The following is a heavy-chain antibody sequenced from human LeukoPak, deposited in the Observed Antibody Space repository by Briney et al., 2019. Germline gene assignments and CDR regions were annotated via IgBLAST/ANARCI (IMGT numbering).Heavy chain of an antibody. CDR3: ALAAATWFDY. J-gene: IGHJ4*02. CDR2: IYYSGST. Sequence: SETLSLTCTVSGGSISSYYWSWIRQPPGKGLEWIGFIYYSGSTNYNPSLKSRVTISVDTSKNQFSLKLSSVTAADTAVYYCALAAATWFDYWGQGTLVTVSS. V-gene: IGHV4-59*01. CDR1: GGSISSYY. D-gene: IGHD6-13*01.